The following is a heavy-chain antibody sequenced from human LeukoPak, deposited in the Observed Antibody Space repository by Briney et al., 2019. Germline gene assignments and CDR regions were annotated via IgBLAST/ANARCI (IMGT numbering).Heavy chain of an antibody. CDR1: GFTFNIYT. J-gene: IGHJ4*02. CDR3: ARHRSRGDY. Sequence: PGGSLRLSCAASGFTFNIYTMTWVRQAPGKGLEWVSSITSSSHIYCADSVKGRFTISRDNAKSSLYLQMNSLRPEDTAVYYCARHRSRGDYWGQGTLVTVSS. V-gene: IGHV3-21*01. CDR2: ITSSSHI.